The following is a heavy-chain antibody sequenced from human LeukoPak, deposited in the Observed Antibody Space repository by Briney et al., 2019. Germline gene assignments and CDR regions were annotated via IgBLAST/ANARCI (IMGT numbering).Heavy chain of an antibody. V-gene: IGHV1-2*02. Sequence: GASVKVSCKASEYTFIGDYMHGVRQAHGQGPGWMGWINPNGGATNYAQKFQGRVTMTRDTSISTAYMELSRLRSDDTAVYYCARVRLNAFDIWGQGTMVIVSS. D-gene: IGHD3-16*01. CDR2: INPNGGAT. CDR1: EYTFIGDY. CDR3: ARVRLNAFDI. J-gene: IGHJ3*02.